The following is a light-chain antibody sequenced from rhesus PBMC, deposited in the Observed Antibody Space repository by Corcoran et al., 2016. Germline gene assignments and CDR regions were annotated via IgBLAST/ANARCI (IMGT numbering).Light chain of an antibody. CDR3: QQHYGYPPT. Sequence: DIQMTQSPSSLSASVGDTVTITCRASQGINNNLAWYQQKPGKVPNLLIYKASNLESGVPSRFSSSGSGTDFTLTISSLQPEDFANYYCQQHYGYPPTFGPGTKLDIK. CDR1: QGINNN. CDR2: KAS. V-gene: IGKV1-25*01. J-gene: IGKJ3*01.